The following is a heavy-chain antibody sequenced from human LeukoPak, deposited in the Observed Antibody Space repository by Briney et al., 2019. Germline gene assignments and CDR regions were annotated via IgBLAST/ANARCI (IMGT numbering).Heavy chain of an antibody. CDR3: AKIPDAAGSTDGFDI. J-gene: IGHJ3*02. D-gene: IGHD6-13*01. Sequence: PGGSLRLSCAASGFTFDDFAMHWVRQAPGKGLEWVSGISSSSAYIGYADSVKGRFTISRDNAKNSLYLQMNSLRPEDTALYFCAKIPDAAGSTDGFDIWGQGTMVTVSS. CDR1: GFTFDDFA. CDR2: ISSSSAYI. V-gene: IGHV3-9*01.